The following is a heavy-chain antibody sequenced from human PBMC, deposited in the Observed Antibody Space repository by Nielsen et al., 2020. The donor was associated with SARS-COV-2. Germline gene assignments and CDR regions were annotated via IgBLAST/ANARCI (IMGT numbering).Heavy chain of an antibody. J-gene: IGHJ6*03. V-gene: IGHV4-59*01. CDR3: ARLAPYYYYMDV. CDR1: GGSISSYY. Sequence: SETLSLTCTVSGGSISSYYWSWIRQSPGKGLEWIGYIYYSGSTNYNPSLKSRVTISVDTSKNQFSLKLSSVTAADTAVYYCARLAPYYYYMDVWGKGTTVTVSS. CDR2: IYYSGST. D-gene: IGHD5-12*01.